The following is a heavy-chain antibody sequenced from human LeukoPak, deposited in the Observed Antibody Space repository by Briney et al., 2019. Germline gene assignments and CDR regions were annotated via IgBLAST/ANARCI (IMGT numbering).Heavy chain of an antibody. D-gene: IGHD6-19*01. CDR3: ARQSSGWYRAFDI. Sequence: LETLSLTCSVSGGSIISTNYYWGWIRQPPGKGLEWIGSIYQSGSGSSYYNPSLKSRVTISVDTSKNQISLKLSSVTAADTAVYYCARQSSGWYRAFDIWGQGTMVTVSS. J-gene: IGHJ3*02. CDR2: IYQSGSGSS. V-gene: IGHV4-39*01. CDR1: GGSIISTNYY.